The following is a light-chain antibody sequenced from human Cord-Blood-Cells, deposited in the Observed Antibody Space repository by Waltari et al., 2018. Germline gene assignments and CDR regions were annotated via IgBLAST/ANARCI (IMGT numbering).Light chain of an antibody. CDR3: QSYDSSLSVNWV. J-gene: IGLJ3*02. CDR1: SSNIGAGYD. Sequence: QSVLTQPPSVSGAPGQRVTISCTGSSSNIGAGYDLHWYQQLPGTAPKLPLSRPRNRPSGVPDRFSGSKSGTSASLAITGLQAEDEADYYCQSYDSSLSVNWVFGGGTKLTVL. V-gene: IGLV1-40*01. CDR2: RPR.